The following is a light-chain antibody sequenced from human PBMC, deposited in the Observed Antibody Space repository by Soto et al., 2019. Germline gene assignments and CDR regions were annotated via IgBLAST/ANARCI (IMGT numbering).Light chain of an antibody. CDR1: QGISSH. Sequence: DIQLTQSPSFLSASVGDRVTITCRASQGISSHLAWYQQKPGKAPKLLIYDASTLKSGVPSRFSGSGSGTEFTLTISSLQPEDFATYYCQQHNSYLITFGQGTRLEIK. CDR3: QQHNSYLIT. CDR2: DAS. J-gene: IGKJ5*01. V-gene: IGKV1-9*01.